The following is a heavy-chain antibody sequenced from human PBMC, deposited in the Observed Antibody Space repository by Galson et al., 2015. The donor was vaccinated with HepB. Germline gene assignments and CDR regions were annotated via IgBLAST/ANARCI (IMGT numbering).Heavy chain of an antibody. CDR3: ARNNYFDL. CDR2: IYTTGST. D-gene: IGHD1/OR15-1a*01. CDR1: GGSISGYY. V-gene: IGHV4-4*07. Sequence: SETLSLTCTVSGGSISGYYWSWIRQPAGKGLEWIGRIYTTGRIYTTGSTNYNPSLKSRVTMSVDTSKKQVSLNLTSVTAADTAVYYCARNNYFDLWGQGTLVTVSS. J-gene: IGHJ4*02.